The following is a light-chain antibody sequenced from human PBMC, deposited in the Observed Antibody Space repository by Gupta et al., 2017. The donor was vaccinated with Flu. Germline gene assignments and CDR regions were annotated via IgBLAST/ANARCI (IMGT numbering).Light chain of an antibody. CDR1: SSNIGAGYE. Sequence: QSVLTQPPSLSGAPGQTVTITCTGSSSNIGAGYEVQWYQHLHGTEPHILIIYKDDRPSGVVALGFSDSTCDYTSPLTIAGQAEEEEDDYGNYSDRGISGPVFGGGTNLTVL. J-gene: IGLJ2*01. CDR2: YKD. CDR3: NYSDRGISGPV. V-gene: IGLV1-40*01.